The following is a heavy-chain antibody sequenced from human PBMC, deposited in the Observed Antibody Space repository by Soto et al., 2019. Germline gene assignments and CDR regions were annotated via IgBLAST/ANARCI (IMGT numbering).Heavy chain of an antibody. V-gene: IGHV3-48*01. D-gene: IGHD2-2*01. CDR1: GFTFSSYS. J-gene: IGHJ5*02. CDR2: ISSSSSTI. CDR3: AREYCSSTSCLNWFDP. Sequence: EVQLVESGGGLVQPGGSLRLSCAASGFTFSSYSMNWVRQAPGKGLEWVSYISSSSSTIYYADSVKGRFTISRDNAKNSLYLQMHSLRAEDTAVYYCAREYCSSTSCLNWFDPWGQGTLVTVSS.